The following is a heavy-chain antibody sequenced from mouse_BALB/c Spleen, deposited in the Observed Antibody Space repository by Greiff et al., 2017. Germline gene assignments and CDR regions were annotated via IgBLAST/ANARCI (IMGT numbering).Heavy chain of an antibody. CDR1: GYSITSDYA. CDR3: ATFAY. CDR2: ISYSGST. V-gene: IGHV3-2*02. J-gene: IGHJ3*01. Sequence: EVHLVESGPGLVKPSQFLSLTCTVTGYSITSDYAWNWIRQFPGNKLEWMGYISYSGSTSYNPSLKSRISITRDTSKNQFFLQLNSVTTEDTATYYCATFAYWGQGTLVTVSA.